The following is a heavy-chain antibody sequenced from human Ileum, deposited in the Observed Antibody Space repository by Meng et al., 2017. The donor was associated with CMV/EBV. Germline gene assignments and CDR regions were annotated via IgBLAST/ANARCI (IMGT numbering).Heavy chain of an antibody. CDR1: GFTFTSYA. J-gene: IGHJ6*01. CDR2: ISYDGSNK. Sequence: GESLKISCAASGFTFTSYAMHWVRQAPGKGLEWVAVISYDGSNKYYADSVKGRFTISRDNSKNTLYLQMNSLRPEDTAVYYCARGMGATSSYYGVDVWGQGTTVTGYS. D-gene: IGHD1-26*01. CDR3: ARGMGATSSYYGVDV. V-gene: IGHV3-30-3*01.